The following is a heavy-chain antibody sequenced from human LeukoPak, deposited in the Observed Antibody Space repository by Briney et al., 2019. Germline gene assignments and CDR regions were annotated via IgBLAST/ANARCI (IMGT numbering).Heavy chain of an antibody. J-gene: IGHJ4*02. Sequence: GGSLRLSCVASGFTFTSYTMNWVRQAPGKGLEWVSYISSSGSAKYYADSVKGRFTISRDNAKNSLYLQMNSLRAEDTAVYYCARGSQWDLLGSCDYWGQGTLVTVSS. D-gene: IGHD1-26*01. V-gene: IGHV3-48*04. CDR3: ARGSQWDLLGSCDY. CDR1: GFTFTSYT. CDR2: ISSSGSAK.